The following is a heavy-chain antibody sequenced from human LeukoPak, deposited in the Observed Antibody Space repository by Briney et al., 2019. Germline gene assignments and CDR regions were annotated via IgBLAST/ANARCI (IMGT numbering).Heavy chain of an antibody. Sequence: SETLSLTCTVSGXSISSYYWSWIRQPAGKGLEWIGRIYTSGSTNYNPSLKSRVTMSVDTSKNQFSLKLSSVTAADTAVYYCARDHCSGGSCYFPLDYWGQGTLVTVSS. J-gene: IGHJ4*02. V-gene: IGHV4-4*07. CDR2: IYTSGST. CDR1: GXSISSYY. D-gene: IGHD2-15*01. CDR3: ARDHCSGGSCYFPLDY.